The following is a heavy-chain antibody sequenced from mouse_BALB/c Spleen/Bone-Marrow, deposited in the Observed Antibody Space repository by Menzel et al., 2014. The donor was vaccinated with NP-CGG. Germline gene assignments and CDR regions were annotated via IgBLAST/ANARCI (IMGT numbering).Heavy chain of an antibody. V-gene: IGHV1-5*01. D-gene: IGHD3-1*01. CDR3: TTLARSDFDY. Sequence: DVKLQESGTVLARPGAAVKMSCKASGCTFSNYWMRWVKQRPGQGLEWIGTIYPGNSDTTYNQKFKGKAKLTAVTSTSTAYMELSSLTNEDSAVYYCTTLARSDFDYWGQGTTLTVSS. CDR2: IYPGNSDT. CDR1: GCTFSNYW. J-gene: IGHJ2*01.